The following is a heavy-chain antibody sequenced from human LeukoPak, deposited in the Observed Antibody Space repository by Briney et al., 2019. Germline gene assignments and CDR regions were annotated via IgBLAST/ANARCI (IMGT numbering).Heavy chain of an antibody. J-gene: IGHJ4*02. Sequence: SETLSLTCTVSGGSISSYYWGWIRHSPGKGLEWIGYISYSGSTNYNPSLKSRVTISVDTSKNQFSLKLSSVTAADTAVYYCARDNSYSNDYWGQGTLVTVSS. CDR1: GGSISSYY. CDR2: ISYSGST. CDR3: ARDNSYSNDY. V-gene: IGHV4-59*01. D-gene: IGHD5-18*01.